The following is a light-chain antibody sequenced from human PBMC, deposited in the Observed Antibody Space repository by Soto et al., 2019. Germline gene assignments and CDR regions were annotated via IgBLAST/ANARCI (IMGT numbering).Light chain of an antibody. V-gene: IGKV3-15*01. Sequence: EIVMTQSPATLSVSPGERVTLSCRASQSVSSNLAWYQQKPGQAPRLLIYGASTRATGIPARFSGSGSGTDFTLTISRLEPEDFVVYYCQQYGSSPFTFGQGTRLEI. CDR3: QQYGSSPFT. J-gene: IGKJ5*01. CDR2: GAS. CDR1: QSVSSN.